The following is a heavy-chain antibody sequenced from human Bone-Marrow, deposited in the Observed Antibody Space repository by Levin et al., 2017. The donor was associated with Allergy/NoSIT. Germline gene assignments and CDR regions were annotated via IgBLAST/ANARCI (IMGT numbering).Heavy chain of an antibody. CDR2: IYPTGST. V-gene: IGHV4-61*01. Sequence: SETLSLTCTVSGGSVSSDNCYWSWIRQAPGTGLEWIGYIYPTGSTNYNPSLRSRVTISLDKSRNQFSLKLSSVTAADTAVYYCARELRFLDYWGQGTLVTVSS. J-gene: IGHJ4*02. CDR3: ARELRFLDY. CDR1: GGSVSSDNCY. D-gene: IGHD3-3*01.